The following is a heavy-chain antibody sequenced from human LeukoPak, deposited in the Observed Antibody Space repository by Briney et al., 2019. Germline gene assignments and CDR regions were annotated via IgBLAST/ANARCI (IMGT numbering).Heavy chain of an antibody. V-gene: IGHV1-69*13. CDR3: ARDRALAGYYFDY. D-gene: IGHD2-15*01. CDR2: IIPIFGTA. CDR1: RGTFSSYA. J-gene: IGHJ4*02. Sequence: SVKVSCKASRGTFSSYAISWVRQAPGQGLEWMGGIIPIFGTANYAQKFQGRVTITADESTSTAYMELSSLRSEDTAVYYCARDRALAGYYFDYWGQGTLVTVSS.